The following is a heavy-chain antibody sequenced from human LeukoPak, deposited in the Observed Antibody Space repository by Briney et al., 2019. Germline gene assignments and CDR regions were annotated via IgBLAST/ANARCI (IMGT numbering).Heavy chain of an antibody. Sequence: SETLSLTCTVSGGSISSYYWSWIRQPAGKELEWIGRIYTSGNTNYNPSLKSRVTMSVDTSKNQFSLKLSSVTAADTAVYYCARDLHGSGTWDWFDPWGQGTLVTVSS. J-gene: IGHJ5*02. V-gene: IGHV4-4*07. CDR2: IYTSGNT. CDR3: ARDLHGSGTWDWFDP. D-gene: IGHD3-10*01. CDR1: GGSISSYY.